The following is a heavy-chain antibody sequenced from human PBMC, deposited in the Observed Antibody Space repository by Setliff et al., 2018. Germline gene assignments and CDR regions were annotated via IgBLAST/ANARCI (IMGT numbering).Heavy chain of an antibody. CDR2: INPNSGDT. CDR1: GNRFTDYF. V-gene: IGHV1-2*02. D-gene: IGHD1-26*01. Sequence: ASVKVSCKASGNRFTDYFLHWVRQAPGQGLEWMGWINPNSGDTHSAQKFQGRVTMTRDTSINTAYMELSNLTSDDTAFYYCVRSGKFGMRFWFDQWGLGTLVTVSS. CDR3: VRSGKFGMRFWFDQ. J-gene: IGHJ5*02.